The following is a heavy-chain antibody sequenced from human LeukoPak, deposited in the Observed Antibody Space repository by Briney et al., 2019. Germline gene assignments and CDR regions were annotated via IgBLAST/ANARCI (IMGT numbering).Heavy chain of an antibody. J-gene: IGHJ4*02. D-gene: IGHD2-15*01. CDR1: GYTFSGYY. V-gene: IGHV1-2*02. Sequence: ASVKVSCKASGYTFSGYYMHWVRQAPGQGLEWMGWINPNSGDTNYAQKFQGRVTMTRDTSISTAYMELSRLRSDDTAVYYCGRDQVARDIVVVLAATGTIDYWGQGTLVTVSS. CDR2: INPNSGDT. CDR3: GRDQVARDIVVVLAATGTIDY.